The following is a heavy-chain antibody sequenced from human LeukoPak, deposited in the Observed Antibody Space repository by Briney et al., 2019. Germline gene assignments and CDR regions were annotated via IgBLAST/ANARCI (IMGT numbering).Heavy chain of an antibody. J-gene: IGHJ4*02. CDR3: ATLTRLLWFGWETFDY. CDR1: GYTFTGYY. V-gene: IGHV1-2*02. Sequence: ASVTVSCKASGYTFTGYYMHWVRQAPGQGLEWMGWINPNSGGTNYAQKFQGRVTMTRDTSISTAYMELSRLRSDDTAVYYCATLTRLLWFGWETFDYWGQGTLVTVSS. D-gene: IGHD3-10*01. CDR2: INPNSGGT.